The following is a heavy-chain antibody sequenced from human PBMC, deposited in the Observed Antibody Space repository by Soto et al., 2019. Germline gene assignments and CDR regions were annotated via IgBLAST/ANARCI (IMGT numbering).Heavy chain of an antibody. CDR1: GYSFTSYW. CDR2: IDPSDSYT. D-gene: IGHD2-15*01. J-gene: IGHJ6*02. CDR3: ARSTYCSGGSCYYYGMDV. V-gene: IGHV5-10-1*01. Sequence: GESLKISCKGSGYSFTSYWISWVRQMPGKGLEWMGRIDPSDSYTNYSPSFQGHVTISADKSISTAYLQWSSLKASDTAMYYCARSTYCSGGSCYYYGMDVWGQGTTVTDSS.